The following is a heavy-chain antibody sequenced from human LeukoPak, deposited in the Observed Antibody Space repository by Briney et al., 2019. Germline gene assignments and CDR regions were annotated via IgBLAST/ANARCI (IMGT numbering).Heavy chain of an antibody. V-gene: IGHV3-30*02. Sequence: GGSLRLSCAASGFTFSSYGMHWVRQAPGKGLEWVAFIRYDGSNKYYADSVKGRFTISRDNSKNTLYLQMNSLRAEDTAVYYCAKEGREGRVVVMSHYFDYWGQGTLVTVSS. CDR2: IRYDGSNK. CDR1: GFTFSSYG. CDR3: AKEGREGRVVVMSHYFDY. D-gene: IGHD2-21*01. J-gene: IGHJ4*02.